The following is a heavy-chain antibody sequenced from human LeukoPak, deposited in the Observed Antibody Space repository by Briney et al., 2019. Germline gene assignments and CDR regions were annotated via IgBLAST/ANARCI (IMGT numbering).Heavy chain of an antibody. CDR2: ISSSSSTI. D-gene: IGHD6-6*01. CDR3: AKDKLHNWFDP. V-gene: IGHV3-48*01. J-gene: IGHJ5*02. Sequence: GGSLRLSCAASGFTFSSYSMNWVRQAPGKGLEWVSYISSSSSTIYYADSVKGRFTISRDNAKNSLYLQMNSLRAEDTAVYYCAKDKLHNWFDPWGQGTLVTVSS. CDR1: GFTFSSYS.